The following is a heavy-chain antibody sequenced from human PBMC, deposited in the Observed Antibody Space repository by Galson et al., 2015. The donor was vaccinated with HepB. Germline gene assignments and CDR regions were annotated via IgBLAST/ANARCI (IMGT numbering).Heavy chain of an antibody. CDR1: GFTFSSCG. D-gene: IGHD5-24*01. CDR2: INSNSRTM. J-gene: IGHJ4*02. V-gene: IGHV3-48*02. CDR3: ARDPERGDGYNFDY. Sequence: SLRLSCAGSGFTFSSCGMTWVRQAPGKGLEWISYINSNSRTMYYADSVKGRFTISRDNARNSLYLQLNSLRDEDTAVYYCARDPERGDGYNFDYWGQGSLVTVSS.